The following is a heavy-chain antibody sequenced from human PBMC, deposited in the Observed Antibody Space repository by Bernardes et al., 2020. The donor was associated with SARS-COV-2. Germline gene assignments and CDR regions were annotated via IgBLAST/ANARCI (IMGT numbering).Heavy chain of an antibody. D-gene: IGHD2-15*01. CDR3: ARGRDPRIFFVWPPEN. J-gene: IGHJ4*02. Sequence: ASVKVSCKASGYTFTSYDINWVRQATGQGLEWMGWMNPNSGNTGYAQKFQGRVTMTRNTSISTAYMELSSLRSEDTAVYYCARGRDPRIFFVWPPENWGQGTLVTVSS. CDR2: MNPNSGNT. V-gene: IGHV1-8*01. CDR1: GYTFTSYD.